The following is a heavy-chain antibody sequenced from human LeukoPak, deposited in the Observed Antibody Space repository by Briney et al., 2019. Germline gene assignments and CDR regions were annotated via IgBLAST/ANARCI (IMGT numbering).Heavy chain of an antibody. V-gene: IGHV3-53*01. CDR2: IDGHGNT. Sequence: GGSLRLSCAGSGFTVSDSFMAWVRQAPGKGLEWVSLIDGHGNTYYTDSVRGRFTISRDNAKTSLYLQMNSLRPEDTAIYYCTAAWSNFDFWGQGILVAVSS. CDR1: GFTVSDSF. D-gene: IGHD6-25*01. J-gene: IGHJ4*02. CDR3: TAAWSNFDF.